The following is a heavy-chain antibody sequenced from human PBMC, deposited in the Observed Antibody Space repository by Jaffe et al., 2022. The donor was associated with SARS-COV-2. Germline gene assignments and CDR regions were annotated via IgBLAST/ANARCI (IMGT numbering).Heavy chain of an antibody. Sequence: QVQLQESGPGLVKPSQTLSLTCTVSGGSISSGSYYWSWIRQPAGKGLEWIGRIYTSGSTNYNPSLKSRVTISVDTSKNQFSLKLSSVTAADTAVYYCAREGSAHWFDPWGQGTLVTVSS. CDR3: AREGSAHWFDP. V-gene: IGHV4-61*02. CDR1: GGSISSGSYY. J-gene: IGHJ5*02. D-gene: IGHD2-15*01. CDR2: IYTSGST.